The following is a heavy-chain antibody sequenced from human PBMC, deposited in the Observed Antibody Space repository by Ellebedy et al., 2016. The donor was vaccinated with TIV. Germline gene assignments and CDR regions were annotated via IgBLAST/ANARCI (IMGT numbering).Heavy chain of an antibody. J-gene: IGHJ4*02. D-gene: IGHD7-27*01. V-gene: IGHV6-1*01. CDR3: VRKRDGTGSFDY. Sequence: SQTLSLTCAISGDSVSNSRVAWNWIRQSPSIGLEWLGRTFYSSKWYYDYPPSMKSRVTINPDTSKNQFSLLLSSVTPDDTAVYYCVRKRDGTGSFDYWGQGTLVTVSS. CDR2: TFYSSKWYY. CDR1: GDSVSNSRVA.